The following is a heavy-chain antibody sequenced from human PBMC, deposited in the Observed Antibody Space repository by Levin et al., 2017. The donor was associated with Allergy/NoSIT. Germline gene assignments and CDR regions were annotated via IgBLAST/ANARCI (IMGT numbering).Heavy chain of an antibody. V-gene: IGHV3-23*01. CDR2: ISGSGGST. CDR3: AKDLVLGSGWLYYFDY. CDR1: GFSFSSYA. D-gene: IGHD6-19*01. Sequence: GGSLRLSCAASGFSFSSYAMSWVRQSPGKGLEWVSTISGSGGSTYYADSVKGRFTISRDNSKNTLYLQMNSLRAEDTAVYYCAKDLVLGSGWLYYFDYWGQGTLVTVSS. J-gene: IGHJ4*02.